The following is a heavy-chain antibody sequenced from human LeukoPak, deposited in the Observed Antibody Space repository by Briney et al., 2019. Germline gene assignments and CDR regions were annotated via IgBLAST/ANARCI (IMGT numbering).Heavy chain of an antibody. CDR3: ASPTYYYYYGMDV. CDR1: GGSLIGYF. Sequence: SETLSLTCAVYGGSLIGYFWSWLRQPPGKGLAWVGEISHSVTTYYNPTLKSRFTISVDTSKNQFSLKLSTVTAADTAVYYCASPTYYYYYGMDVWGQGTTVTVSS. J-gene: IGHJ6*02. CDR2: ISHSVTT. V-gene: IGHV4-34*01.